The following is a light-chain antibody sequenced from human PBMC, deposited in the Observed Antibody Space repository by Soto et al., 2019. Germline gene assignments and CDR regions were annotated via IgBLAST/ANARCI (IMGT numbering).Light chain of an antibody. Sequence: DIQMTQSPSTLSASVGDRVTITCRASQSINSWLAWYQQKPGKAPKLLIYKASSLESGVPSRFSGSGSGTEFTLTISSLQSDEFATYYCQQYNTYVTFGGGTKVEIK. CDR2: KAS. CDR3: QQYNTYVT. V-gene: IGKV1-5*03. CDR1: QSINSW. J-gene: IGKJ4*01.